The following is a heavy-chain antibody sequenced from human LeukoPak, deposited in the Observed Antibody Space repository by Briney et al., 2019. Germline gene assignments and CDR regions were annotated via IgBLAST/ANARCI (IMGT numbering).Heavy chain of an antibody. D-gene: IGHD3-10*01. CDR2: ISGSGENT. V-gene: IGHV3-23*01. CDR1: GLTFSNYA. CDR3: AKGSTYFYGSGTTDDAFDI. Sequence: PGGSLRLSCAVSGLTFSNYAMSWVRQAPGKGLEWVSAISGSGENTHYADSVQGRFIISRDNSKKTMYLQMNSLRGEDTAVYYCAKGSTYFYGSGTTDDAFDIWGQGTVVTVSS. J-gene: IGHJ3*02.